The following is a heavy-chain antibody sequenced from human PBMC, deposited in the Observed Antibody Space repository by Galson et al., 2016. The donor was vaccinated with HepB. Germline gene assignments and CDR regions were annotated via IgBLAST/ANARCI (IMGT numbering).Heavy chain of an antibody. CDR3: AKDGWAEWGFYYFDY. V-gene: IGHV3-23*01. Sequence: SLRLSCAASGFTFSSYAMRWVRQAPGKGLEWLSAISGNGETTKYADSVKGRLTIVRDNSKNMVYLQMNDLRAEDTAVYFCAKDGWAEWGFYYFDYWGQGTPVTVSS. J-gene: IGHJ4*02. CDR2: ISGNGETT. D-gene: IGHD3-16*01. CDR1: GFTFSSYA.